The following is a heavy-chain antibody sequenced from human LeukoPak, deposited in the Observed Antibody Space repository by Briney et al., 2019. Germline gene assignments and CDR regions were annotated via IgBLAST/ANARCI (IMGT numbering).Heavy chain of an antibody. CDR3: ARGGDYYGSGSYYYYYYMDV. J-gene: IGHJ6*03. Sequence: PSETLSLTCTVSGGSISSSSYYWGWIRQPPGKGLEWIGSIYYSGSTYYNPSLKSRVTISVDTSKNQFSLKLSSVTAADTAVYYCARGGDYYGSGSYYYYYYMDVWGKGTTVTVSS. D-gene: IGHD3-10*01. V-gene: IGHV4-39*01. CDR1: GGSISSSSYY. CDR2: IYYSGST.